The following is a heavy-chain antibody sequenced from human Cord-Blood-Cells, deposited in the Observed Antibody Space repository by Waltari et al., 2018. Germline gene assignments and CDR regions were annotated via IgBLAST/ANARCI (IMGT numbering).Heavy chain of an antibody. Sequence: EVQLVESGGGLVQPGGSLRLSCAASGFTFSSYWMHWVRQAPGKGLVWVSRINSDGSSTSYADSVKGRFTISRDNAKNTLYLQMNSLRAEDTAVYYCVLYGDYYYYYMDVWGKGTTVTVSS. J-gene: IGHJ6*03. V-gene: IGHV3-74*01. CDR3: VLYGDYYYYYMDV. CDR1: GFTFSSYW. D-gene: IGHD3-3*01. CDR2: INSDGSST.